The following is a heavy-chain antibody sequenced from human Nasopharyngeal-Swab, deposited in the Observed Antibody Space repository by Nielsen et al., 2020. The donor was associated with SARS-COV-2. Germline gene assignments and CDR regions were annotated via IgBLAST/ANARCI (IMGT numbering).Heavy chain of an antibody. CDR2: ISYDGSNK. V-gene: IGHV3-30*03. J-gene: IGHJ4*02. CDR1: GFTFSSYG. Sequence: GESLKISCAASGFTFSSYGMHWVRQAPGKGLEWVAVISYDGSNKYYVDSVKGRFTISRDNSKNTLYLQMNSLRAEDTAVYYCARDQITMVRGVIIKNDYWGQGTLVTVSS. D-gene: IGHD3-10*01. CDR3: ARDQITMVRGVIIKNDY.